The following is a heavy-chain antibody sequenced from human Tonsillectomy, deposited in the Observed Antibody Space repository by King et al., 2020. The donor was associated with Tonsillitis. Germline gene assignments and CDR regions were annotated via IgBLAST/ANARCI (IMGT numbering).Heavy chain of an antibody. CDR3: ARDLLGAVAVYFFAY. Sequence: QLVQSGAEVKKPGASVKVSCKASGDTFTDYYIHWLRQAPGQGLEWMAWINPNSGDTNYAQRFQGRVTMTRDTSISTAYMELSSLTSDDTAVYYCARDLLGAVAVYFFAYWGQGTLVTVSS. CDR2: INPNSGDT. V-gene: IGHV1-2*02. J-gene: IGHJ4*02. CDR1: GDTFTDYY. D-gene: IGHD6-19*01.